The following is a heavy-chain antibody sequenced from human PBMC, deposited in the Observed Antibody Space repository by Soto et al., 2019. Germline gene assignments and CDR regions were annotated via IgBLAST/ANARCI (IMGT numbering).Heavy chain of an antibody. CDR1: GFTFSSYG. CDR2: IWYDGSNK. Sequence: GSLRLSCAASGFTFSSYGMHWVRQAPGKGLEWVAVIWYDGSNKYYADSVKGRFTISRDNSKNTLYLQMNSLRAEDTAVYYCARDRNGYDFWYYYYYMDVWGKGTTVTVSS. J-gene: IGHJ6*03. V-gene: IGHV3-33*01. D-gene: IGHD3-3*01. CDR3: ARDRNGYDFWYYYYYMDV.